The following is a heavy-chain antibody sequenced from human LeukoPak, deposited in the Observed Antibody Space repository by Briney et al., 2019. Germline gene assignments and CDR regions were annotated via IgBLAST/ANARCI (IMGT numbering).Heavy chain of an antibody. CDR3: ARDMGDGSGPYYHYYYGMDV. V-gene: IGHV3-7*01. CDR1: GFTFSSYW. D-gene: IGHD3-10*01. Sequence: GGSLRLSCAASGFTFSSYWMSWVRQAPGEGLEWVANIKQDGSEKYYVDSVKGRFTISRDNAKNSLYLQMNSLRAEDTAVYYCARDMGDGSGPYYHYYYGMDVWGQGTTVTVSS. J-gene: IGHJ6*02. CDR2: IKQDGSEK.